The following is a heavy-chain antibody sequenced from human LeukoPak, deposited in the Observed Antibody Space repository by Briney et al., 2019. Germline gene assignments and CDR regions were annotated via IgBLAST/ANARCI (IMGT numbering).Heavy chain of an antibody. D-gene: IGHD6-19*01. J-gene: IGHJ4*02. Sequence: SETLSLTCTVSGGSISSYYWNWIRQPPGKGLEWIGYIYCSGSTYYNPSLKSRVIISVDTSKNQFSLKLSSVTAADTAVYYCARSLYSSGWYTGDYFDYWGQGTLVTVSS. CDR1: GGSISSYY. V-gene: IGHV4-59*06. CDR2: IYCSGST. CDR3: ARSLYSSGWYTGDYFDY.